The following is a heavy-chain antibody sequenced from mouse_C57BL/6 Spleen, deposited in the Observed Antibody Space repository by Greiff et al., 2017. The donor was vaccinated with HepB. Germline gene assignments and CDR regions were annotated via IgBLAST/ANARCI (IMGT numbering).Heavy chain of an antibody. D-gene: IGHD3-2*02. V-gene: IGHV1-82*01. CDR3: ARPLGSYYAMDY. Sequence: VQLQESGPELVKPGASVKISCKASGYAFSSSWMNWVKQRPGKGLEWIGRIYPGDGDTNYNGKFKGKATLTADKSSSTAYMQLSSLTSEDSAVYFCARPLGSYYAMDYWGQGTSVTVSS. CDR1: GYAFSSSW. J-gene: IGHJ4*01. CDR2: IYPGDGDT.